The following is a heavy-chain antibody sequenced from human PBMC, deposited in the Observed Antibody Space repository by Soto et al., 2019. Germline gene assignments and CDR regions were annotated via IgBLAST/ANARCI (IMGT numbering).Heavy chain of an antibody. V-gene: IGHV4-59*01. D-gene: IGHD6-19*01. Sequence: ETLSLTFTVSCGSISSYYWSWIRQPPGKGLGWIGYIYYSGSTNYNPSLKSRVTISVDTSKNQFSLKLSSVTAADTAVYYCARHPLAVAGYSHWFDPWGQGTLVTVSS. CDR2: IYYSGST. J-gene: IGHJ5*02. CDR1: CGSISSYY. CDR3: ARHPLAVAGYSHWFDP.